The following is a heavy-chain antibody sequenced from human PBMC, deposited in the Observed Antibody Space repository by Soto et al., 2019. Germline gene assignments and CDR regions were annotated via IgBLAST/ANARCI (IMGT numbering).Heavy chain of an antibody. Sequence: SGPTLVNPTQTLTLTFTFSGFSLITSDVCGGWIRQPPGKALEWLAIIYWDDDKRYSPSLKSRLTITKDTSKNQVVLTVTNMDPVDTATYYCAHSKYSRSSFDYWGQGTLVTVSS. J-gene: IGHJ4*02. V-gene: IGHV2-5*02. CDR2: IYWDDDK. D-gene: IGHD6-6*01. CDR1: GFSLITSDVC. CDR3: AHSKYSRSSFDY.